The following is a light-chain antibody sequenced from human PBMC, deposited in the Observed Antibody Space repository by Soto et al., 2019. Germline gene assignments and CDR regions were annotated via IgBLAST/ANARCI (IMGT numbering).Light chain of an antibody. CDR1: SSDVGDYNY. CDR2: EVS. CDR3: SSYAGTNNFVV. V-gene: IGLV2-8*01. Sequence: QSALTRPPSASGSPGQSVTISCTGTSSDVGDYNYVSWYQQHPGKAPKLMIYEVSKRPSGVPHRFSGSKSGNTASLTVSGLQAEDEADYYCSSYAGTNNFVVFGTGTKVTVL. J-gene: IGLJ1*01.